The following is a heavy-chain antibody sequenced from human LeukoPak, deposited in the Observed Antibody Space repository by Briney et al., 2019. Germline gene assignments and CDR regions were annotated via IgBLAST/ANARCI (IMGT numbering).Heavy chain of an antibody. CDR2: INTDGSST. CDR3: ARGPDSSSSVRWSYYYYYYMDV. V-gene: IGHV3-74*01. CDR1: GFTFSSNW. D-gene: IGHD6-6*01. Sequence: GGSLRLSCAASGFTFSSNWMHWVRQAPGKGLVWVSRINTDGSSTRYADSVKGRFTISRDNAKNTLYMQMNSLRAEDTAVYYCARGPDSSSSVRWSYYYYYYMDVWGKGTTVTVSS. J-gene: IGHJ6*03.